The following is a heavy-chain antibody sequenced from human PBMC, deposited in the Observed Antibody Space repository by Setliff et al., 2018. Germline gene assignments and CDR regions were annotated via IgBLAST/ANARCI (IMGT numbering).Heavy chain of an antibody. CDR2: IYHSGST. J-gene: IGHJ4*02. D-gene: IGHD3-10*01. CDR1: GYSISSGYY. CDR3: ARGGGYGSGGSFHNAPFEY. V-gene: IGHV4-38-2*01. Sequence: SETLSLTCAVSGYSISSGYYWGWIRQPPGKGLEWIGSIYHSGSTYYNPSLKSRVTISVDTSKNQFSLKLSSVTAADTAVYYCARGGGYGSGGSFHNAPFEYWGQGMLVTVSS.